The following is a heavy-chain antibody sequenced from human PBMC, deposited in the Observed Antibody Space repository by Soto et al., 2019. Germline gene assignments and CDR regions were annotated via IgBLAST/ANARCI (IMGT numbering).Heavy chain of an antibody. V-gene: IGHV3-74*01. Sequence: EVQLVESGGGLVQHGGSLRLSCVASGFTFNIYWMHWVRQAPGKGLEWVARIDNDGSATTYADSVKGRFTISRDNAKNTLVLQMNTLRVDDTAVYYCARDNWNSYWGQGTLVTVSS. D-gene: IGHD1-1*01. CDR2: IDNDGSAT. CDR1: GFTFNIYW. J-gene: IGHJ4*02. CDR3: ARDNWNSY.